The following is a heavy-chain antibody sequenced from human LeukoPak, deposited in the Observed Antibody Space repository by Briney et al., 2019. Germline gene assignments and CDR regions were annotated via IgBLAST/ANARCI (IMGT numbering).Heavy chain of an antibody. Sequence: PSETLSLTCTVSAGSMSSSSYYWGWIRQSPGKGLEWIGSIYYSVAKRYNPSLKSRVTMSVDTSKNQFSVKLTSVTTTDTAVYYCVRVRGYWLVRGYLDYWGQGTQVSVSS. J-gene: IGHJ4*02. CDR1: AGSMSSSSYY. CDR2: IYYSVAK. V-gene: IGHV4-39*02. CDR3: VRVRGYWLVRGYLDY. D-gene: IGHD6-19*01.